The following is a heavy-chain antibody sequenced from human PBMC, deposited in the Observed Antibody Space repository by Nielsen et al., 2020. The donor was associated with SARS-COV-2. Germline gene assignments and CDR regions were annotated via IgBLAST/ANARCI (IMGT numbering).Heavy chain of an antibody. CDR1: GFTFSDYY. CDR2: INTPATI. Sequence: GGSLRLSCAASGFTFSDYYMSWVRQSPGRGLEWVSYINTPATIYYADSLKGRFTISRDNSKNQLNLQMNRLRAEDTAVYYCSKHRWGHFYDSFDYWGPGKLVTGSS. V-gene: IGHV3-69-1*01. D-gene: IGHD3-22*01. CDR3: SKHRWGHFYDSFDY. J-gene: IGHJ4*02.